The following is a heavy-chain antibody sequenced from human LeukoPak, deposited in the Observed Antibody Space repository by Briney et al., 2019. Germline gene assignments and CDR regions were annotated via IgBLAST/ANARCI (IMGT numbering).Heavy chain of an antibody. V-gene: IGHV3-30*04. Sequence: GGSLRLSCAASGFTFSSYAMHWVCQAPGKGLEWVAVISYDGSNKYYADSVKGRFTISRDNSKSTLYLQMNSLRAEDTAVYYCARDGRWFGELFRTYFDYWGQGTLVTVSS. CDR1: GFTFSSYA. D-gene: IGHD3-10*01. CDR3: ARDGRWFGELFRTYFDY. CDR2: ISYDGSNK. J-gene: IGHJ4*02.